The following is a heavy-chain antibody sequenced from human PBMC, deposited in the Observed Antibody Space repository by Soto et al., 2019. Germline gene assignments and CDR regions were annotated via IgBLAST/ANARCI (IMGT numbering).Heavy chain of an antibody. CDR3: ARDPYHVLMVNAPNLYGMDV. D-gene: IGHD2-8*01. V-gene: IGHV1-18*01. CDR2: ISTYNGDT. CDR1: GYTFTTYD. Sequence: QVPLVQSGAEVKKPGASVKVSCKASGYTFTTYDISWVRQAPGQGLEWMGRISTYNGDTNYPQSLQGRLTMTTDTSTTTAYMELRSLTSDDTAVYYCARDPYHVLMVNAPNLYGMDVWGQGTTVIVSS. J-gene: IGHJ6*02.